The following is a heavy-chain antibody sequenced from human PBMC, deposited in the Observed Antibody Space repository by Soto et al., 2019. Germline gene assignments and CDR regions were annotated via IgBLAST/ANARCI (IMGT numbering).Heavy chain of an antibody. CDR2: IYYSGST. CDR3: GLQSLPYXDSSGYSDY. CDR1: GGSISSGGYY. D-gene: IGHD3-22*01. J-gene: IGHJ4*02. Sequence: PSETLSLTCTVSGGSISSGGYYWSWIRQHPGKGLEWIGYIYYSGSTYYNPSLKSRVTISVDTSKNQFSLKLSSVTAADTAVYYCGLQSLPYXDSSGYSDYWGQGTLVTVSS. V-gene: IGHV4-31*03.